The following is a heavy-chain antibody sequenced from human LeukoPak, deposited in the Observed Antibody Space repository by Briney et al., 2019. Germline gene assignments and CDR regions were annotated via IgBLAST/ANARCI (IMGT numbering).Heavy chain of an antibody. CDR3: ARTPNHNRRRYSYGYNTAFDM. V-gene: IGHV4-34*01. J-gene: IGHJ3*02. CDR2: INHCGST. Sequence: SQTLSLTCAVYGGSFSGCYWCWIRQPPPKGLEWNGEINHCGSTNYHPSLKRRATISVDTSKHQFSLKLSSVTAADTAVYYCARTPNHNRRRYSYGYNTAFDMWGRETMVTVS. D-gene: IGHD5-18*01. CDR1: GGSFSGCY.